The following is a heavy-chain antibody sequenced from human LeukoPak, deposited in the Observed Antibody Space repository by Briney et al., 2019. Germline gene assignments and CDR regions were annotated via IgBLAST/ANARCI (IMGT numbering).Heavy chain of an antibody. D-gene: IGHD1-26*01. CDR2: INHSGGT. Sequence: SETLSLTCAVYGGSFSGYYWSWIRQPPGKGLEWIGEINHSGGTNYNPSLKSRVTISVDTSKNQFSLKLSSVTAADTAVYYCAREVGHDYDLWGRGTLVTVSS. CDR3: AREVGHDYDL. CDR1: GGSFSGYY. J-gene: IGHJ2*01. V-gene: IGHV4-34*01.